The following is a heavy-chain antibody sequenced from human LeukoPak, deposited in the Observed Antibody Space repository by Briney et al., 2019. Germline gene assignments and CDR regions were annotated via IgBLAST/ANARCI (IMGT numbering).Heavy chain of an antibody. V-gene: IGHV1-18*01. CDR3: ARRGVVVPAAITVFDY. CDR1: GYTFTSYG. Sequence: GASVKVSCKAYGYTFTSYGISWVRQAPGQGLEWMGWISAYNGNTNYAQKLQGRVTMTTDTSTSTAYMELRSLGSDDTAVYYCARRGVVVPAAITVFDYWGQGTLVTVSS. D-gene: IGHD2-2*02. CDR2: ISAYNGNT. J-gene: IGHJ4*02.